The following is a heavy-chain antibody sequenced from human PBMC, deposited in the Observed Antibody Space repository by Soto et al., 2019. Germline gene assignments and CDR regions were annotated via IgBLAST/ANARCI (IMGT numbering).Heavy chain of an antibody. CDR3: ARNLPETPLGY. Sequence: EVQLVESGGGLVQPGGSLTLSCAASGVTVRNNWMTWVRQAPGKGLELVSLIYSGGTTHYADSVKGRFTIYRDGSKNMVYLQINGLRVEDTAVYYCARNLPETPLGYWGQGTLVTVSS. D-gene: IGHD2-15*01. CDR1: GVTVRNNW. V-gene: IGHV3-66*01. J-gene: IGHJ4*02. CDR2: IYSGGTT.